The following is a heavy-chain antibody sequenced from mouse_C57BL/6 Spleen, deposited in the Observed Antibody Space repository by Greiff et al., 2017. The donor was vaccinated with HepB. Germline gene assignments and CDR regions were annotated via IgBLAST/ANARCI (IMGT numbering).Heavy chain of an antibody. D-gene: IGHD1-1*01. CDR1: GYTFTSYW. J-gene: IGHJ2*02. CDR3: ARYHYGRSDDDY. Sequence: QVQLQQSGAELVKPGASVKMSCKASGYTFTSYWITWVKQRPGQGLEWIGDIYPGSGSTNYNEKIKRKATLTVDTSSSTANMERSSLTSEDSAVYYCARYHYGRSDDDYWGQGTSLTVSS. V-gene: IGHV1-55*01. CDR2: IYPGSGST.